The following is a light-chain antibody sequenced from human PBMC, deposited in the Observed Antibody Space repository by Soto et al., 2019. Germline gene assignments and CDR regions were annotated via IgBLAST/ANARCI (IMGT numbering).Light chain of an antibody. CDR1: SSDVGDYDY. V-gene: IGLV2-8*01. J-gene: IGLJ1*01. CDR2: EVT. Sequence: QSALSQPPSASGSPGQSVTISCTATSSDVGDYDYVSWYQQHPGKAPKLMIYEVTKRPSGVPDRFSGSKSGYTASLTVSGLRAEDEADYYCSSYGGSNNYVFRTGTKVTVL. CDR3: SSYGGSNNYV.